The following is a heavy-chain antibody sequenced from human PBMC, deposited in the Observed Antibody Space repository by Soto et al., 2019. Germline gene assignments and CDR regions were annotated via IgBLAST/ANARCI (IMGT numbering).Heavy chain of an antibody. CDR1: GYTFTSYA. V-gene: IGHV1-3*05. D-gene: IGHD2-21*02. CDR2: INAGNGNT. Sequence: QVQLVQSGAEEKKPGASVKVSCKASGYTFTSYAMHWVRQAPGQRLEWMGWINAGNGNTKYSQKFQARGTSTRDTSASTAYMELSSLRSEDTAVYYCARSIVVVTALDYWGQGTLVTVSS. CDR3: ARSIVVVTALDY. J-gene: IGHJ4*02.